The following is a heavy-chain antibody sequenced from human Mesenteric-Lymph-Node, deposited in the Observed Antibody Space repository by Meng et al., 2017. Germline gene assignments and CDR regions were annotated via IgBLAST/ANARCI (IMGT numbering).Heavy chain of an antibody. V-gene: IGHV4-4*02. Sequence: LQESGPGMVRPSGTLSLTCVVSGGSIRSTNWWSWVRKPPGKGLEWLGEIFHTGSTSYSPSLKSRLIMSVDTSKNQLYINLTSVTAADTAVYYCASLMTTYSYWGQGTLVTVSS. CDR3: ASLMTTYSY. J-gene: IGHJ4*02. CDR2: IFHTGST. D-gene: IGHD4-11*01. CDR1: GGSIRSTNW.